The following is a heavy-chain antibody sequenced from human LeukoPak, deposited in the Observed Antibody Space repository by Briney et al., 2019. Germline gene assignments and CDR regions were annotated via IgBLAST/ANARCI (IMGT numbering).Heavy chain of an antibody. CDR1: GIPFSKYG. CDR3: VTHYKWDLLVHAFDF. V-gene: IGHV3-33*01. Sequence: PGRSLRLSCAVSGIPFSKYGMHWVRQAPGKGLEWVATIWHDGSPKMYADSAKGRFTISRDDSKNMLYLQMNSLRADDTAEYYCVTHYKWDLLVHAFDFWGQGTRVTVSS. D-gene: IGHD1-26*01. CDR2: IWHDGSPK. J-gene: IGHJ3*01.